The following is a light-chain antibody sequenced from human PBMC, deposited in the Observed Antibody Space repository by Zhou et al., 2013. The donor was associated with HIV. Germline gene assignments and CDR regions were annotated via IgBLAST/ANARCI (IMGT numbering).Light chain of an antibody. CDR1: SSNIAANYD. V-gene: IGLV1-40*01. Sequence: QSILTQPPSVSGAPGQRVTISCSGTSSNIAANYDVHWYQQIPGTAPKLLIFANNQRPSGVPDRFSGSQSGTSASLAITGLQAEDEADYYCQAYDSSLSGVVFGGGTRLTVL. CDR3: QAYDSSLSGVV. CDR2: ANN. J-gene: IGLJ2*01.